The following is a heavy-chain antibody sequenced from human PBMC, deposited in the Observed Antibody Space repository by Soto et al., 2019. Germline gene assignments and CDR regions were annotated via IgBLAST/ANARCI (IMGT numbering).Heavy chain of an antibody. CDR3: ARTTAFVSGTYPPAHFDY. V-gene: IGHV4-34*01. Sequence: SETLSLTCAVYCGSFSGYYWSWIRQSPGKGLEWIGEINHSGSTNYTPSLKTRVTISVDTSKNQVSLKLSSVTAADTAVYYCARTTAFVSGTYPPAHFDYWGQGTRVTVSS. D-gene: IGHD3-16*01. CDR1: CGSFSGYY. J-gene: IGHJ4*02. CDR2: INHSGST.